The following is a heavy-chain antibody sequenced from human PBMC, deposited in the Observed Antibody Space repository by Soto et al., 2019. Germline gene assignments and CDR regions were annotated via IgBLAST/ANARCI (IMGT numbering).Heavy chain of an antibody. J-gene: IGHJ6*02. D-gene: IGHD3-22*01. CDR2: IYYSGST. CDR3: ATIPLWLLFDYYGMDV. Sequence: QLQLQESGPGLVKPSDTLSLTCTVSGGSISSSSYYWGWIRQPPGKGLEWIGSIYYSGSTYYNPSLKSRVTIAVDTSKNQFSLKLSSVTAADTAVYYCATIPLWLLFDYYGMDVWGQGTTVTVSS. V-gene: IGHV4-39*01. CDR1: GGSISSSSYY.